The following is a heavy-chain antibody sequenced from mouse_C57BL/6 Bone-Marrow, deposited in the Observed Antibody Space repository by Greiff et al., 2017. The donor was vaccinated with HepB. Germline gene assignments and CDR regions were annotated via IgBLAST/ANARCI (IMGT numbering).Heavy chain of an antibody. CDR1: GYAFSSSW. CDR2: IYPGDGDT. CDR3: ARDLYFGFAY. J-gene: IGHJ3*01. V-gene: IGHV1-82*01. Sequence: VQLQQSGPELVKPGASVKISCKASGYAFSSSWMNWVKQRPGKGLEWIGRIYPGDGDTNYNGKFKGKATLTADKSSSTAYMQLSSLTSEDSAVYFCARDLYFGFAYWGQGTLVTVSA. D-gene: IGHD2-1*01.